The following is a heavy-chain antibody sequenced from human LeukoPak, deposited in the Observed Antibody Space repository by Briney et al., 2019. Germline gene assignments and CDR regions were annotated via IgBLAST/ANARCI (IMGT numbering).Heavy chain of an antibody. D-gene: IGHD3-22*01. Sequence: PGGSLRLSCAASGFTFSDYGMHWVRQAPGKGLEWVAVISYDGSNKYYADSVKGRFTISRDNSKNTLYLQMNSLRAEDTAVYYCAKDQESMILQNWGQGTLVTVSS. V-gene: IGHV3-30*18. CDR3: AKDQESMILQN. CDR1: GFTFSDYG. J-gene: IGHJ4*02. CDR2: ISYDGSNK.